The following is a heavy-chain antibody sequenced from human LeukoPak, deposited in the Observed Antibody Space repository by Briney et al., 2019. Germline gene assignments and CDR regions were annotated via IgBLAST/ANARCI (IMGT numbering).Heavy chain of an antibody. D-gene: IGHD2-15*01. J-gene: IGHJ5*02. CDR1: GFSFSGYW. Sequence: GGSLRLSCVASGFSFSGYWMYWVRQAPGKGLMYISRNNGDGSTTNYADVVKGRFTMSRDNVKNTLYLQMNSLRVEDTAVYYCARDPRNVGLAPWGQGTLVTVSS. CDR2: NNGDGSTT. V-gene: IGHV3-74*01. CDR3: ARDPRNVGLAP.